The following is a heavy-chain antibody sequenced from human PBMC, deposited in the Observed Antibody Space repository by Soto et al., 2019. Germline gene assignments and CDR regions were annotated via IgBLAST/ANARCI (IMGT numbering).Heavy chain of an antibody. Sequence: EVQLVESGGGLVKPGGSLRLSCAASGFTFSSFSMNWVRQAPGKGLEWVSSISSSTTYIYYADSVKGRFTISRDNAKNSLYLQMNSLRAEDTAVYYCARERTTYYFDSSGSNWEFQHWGQGTLVTVSS. D-gene: IGHD3-22*01. J-gene: IGHJ1*01. V-gene: IGHV3-21*01. CDR1: GFTFSSFS. CDR2: ISSSTTYI. CDR3: ARERTTYYFDSSGSNWEFQH.